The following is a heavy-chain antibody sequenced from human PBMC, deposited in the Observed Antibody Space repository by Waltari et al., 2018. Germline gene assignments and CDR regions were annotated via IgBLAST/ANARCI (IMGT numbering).Heavy chain of an antibody. CDR2: ISGSGGST. CDR1: GFTFSSYA. D-gene: IGHD1-26*01. V-gene: IGHV3-23*01. CDR3: AKVVGATEYFQH. Sequence: EVQLLESGGGLVQPGGSLRLSCAASGFTFSSYAMIWVRQAPGKGLEWVSAISGSGGSTYYADSVKGRFTISRDNSKNTLYLQMNSLRAEDTAVYYCAKVVGATEYFQHWGQGTLVTVSS. J-gene: IGHJ1*01.